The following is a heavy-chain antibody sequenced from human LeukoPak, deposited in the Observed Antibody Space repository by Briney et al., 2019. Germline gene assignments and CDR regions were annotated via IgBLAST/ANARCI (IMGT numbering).Heavy chain of an antibody. CDR2: IKQDGSEK. CDR3: ARDSGYDPDYFDY. V-gene: IGHV3-7*01. D-gene: IGHD5-12*01. J-gene: IGHJ4*02. Sequence: GESLKISCAASGFTFSSYWMSWVRQAPGKGLEWVANIKQDGSEKYYVDSVKGRFTISRDNAKNSLYLQMNSLRAEDTAVYYCARDSGYDPDYFDYWGQGTLVTVSS. CDR1: GFTFSSYW.